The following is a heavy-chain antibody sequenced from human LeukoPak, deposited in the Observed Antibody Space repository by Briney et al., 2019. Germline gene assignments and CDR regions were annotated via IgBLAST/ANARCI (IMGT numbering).Heavy chain of an antibody. D-gene: IGHD2-2*01. Sequence: SETLSLTCTVSGDSLSSASYFWGWVRQPPGKGLEWIASISYSGSTYYNPSLRNRVTISGDTSRNQISLKVTSVSAADTTVYYCARIVRVPFHYYFDYWGQGILVTVSS. J-gene: IGHJ4*02. CDR1: GDSLSSASYF. CDR2: ISYSGST. CDR3: ARIVRVPFHYYFDY. V-gene: IGHV4-39*01.